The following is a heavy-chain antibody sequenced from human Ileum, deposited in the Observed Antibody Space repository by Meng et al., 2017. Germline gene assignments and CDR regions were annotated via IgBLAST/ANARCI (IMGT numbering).Heavy chain of an antibody. V-gene: IGHV3-21*02. CDR1: RSIFDSYD. Sequence: AELVGAGGGLVKAGGSLRLSCVGSRSIFDSYDMTWIRQAPGKGPEWVASMGLGHSHGSYADSVIGRFTVSRDNAKTSFFLQMNSLRAEDTAIYYCASDPNWSTTWGQGTLVTVSS. CDR2: MGLGHSHG. CDR3: ASDPNWSTT. J-gene: IGHJ5*02.